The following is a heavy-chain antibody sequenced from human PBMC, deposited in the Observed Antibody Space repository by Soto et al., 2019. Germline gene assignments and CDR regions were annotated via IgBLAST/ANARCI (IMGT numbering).Heavy chain of an antibody. V-gene: IGHV3-23*01. CDR1: GFTFSNYA. CDR3: AKRPACIITFDY. J-gene: IGHJ4*02. D-gene: IGHD2-2*01. Sequence: EVQLLDSGGGLVQPGGSLRLSCAASGFTFSNYAMSWVRQAPGKGLEWVSTISGNGGSTYYADSVKGRFTISRDNSKNKLFLQINSLRADDSAVYYCAKRPACIITFDYWGQGAPVTVSS. CDR2: ISGNGGST.